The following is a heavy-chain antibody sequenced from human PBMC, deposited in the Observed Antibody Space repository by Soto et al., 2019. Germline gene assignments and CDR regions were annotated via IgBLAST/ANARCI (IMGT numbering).Heavy chain of an antibody. CDR2: IYPGDSDT. V-gene: IGHV5-51*01. D-gene: IGHD6-13*01. Sequence: EVQLVQSGAEVKKPGESLKISCKGSGYSFTIYWIGWVRQMPGKGLEWMGIIYPGDSDTRYSPSFQGQVTISADKSISTAYLQWSSLKASDTAMYYCATRVQDPGKYYYGMDVWGQGTTVTVSS. CDR1: GYSFTIYW. CDR3: ATRVQDPGKYYYGMDV. J-gene: IGHJ6*02.